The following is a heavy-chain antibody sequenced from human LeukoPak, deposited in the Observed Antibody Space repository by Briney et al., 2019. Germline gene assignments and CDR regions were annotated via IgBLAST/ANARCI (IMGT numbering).Heavy chain of an antibody. V-gene: IGHV1-2*02. Sequence: ASVKVSCKASGYSFTDYYMHWVRQAPGQGLEWMAWIDPKSGATNYAQRFQGRVTMTRDTSIITAYMELSRLRSDDTAVYYCARGLRVSPAFDYWGQGTLVTVSS. CDR1: GYSFTDYY. CDR3: ARGLRVSPAFDY. D-gene: IGHD2-2*01. J-gene: IGHJ4*02. CDR2: IDPKSGAT.